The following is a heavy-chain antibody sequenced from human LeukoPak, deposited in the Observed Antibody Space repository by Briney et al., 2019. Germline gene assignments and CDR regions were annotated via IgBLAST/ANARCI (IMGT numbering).Heavy chain of an antibody. CDR1: GFTYGSYA. D-gene: IGHD2-2*02. CDR3: ARPDCSSTSCYRPVY. J-gene: IGHJ4*02. Sequence: PGGSLRLSCAPSGFTYGSYAMSWVRQAPGKGQEWVSAISATGGSTYYADSVKGRFTISRDNSKSTLYLQMNSLRAEDTAVYYCARPDCSSTSCYRPVYWGQGTLVTVSS. CDR2: ISATGGST. V-gene: IGHV3-23*01.